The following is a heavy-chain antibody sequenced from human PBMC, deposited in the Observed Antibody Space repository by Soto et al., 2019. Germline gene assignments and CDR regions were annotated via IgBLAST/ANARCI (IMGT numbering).Heavy chain of an antibody. Sequence: QVQLVQSGAEVKKPGSSVKLSCKTSGGTFRNYAINWVRQAPGQGLEWMGGSIPVFGTANYAQTFQGRFTITADESRSTAYMELSSLRSEDTAVYYCAIPLPKQQLVRGAFDHWGQGTLVTVAS. CDR1: GGTFRNYA. J-gene: IGHJ4*02. V-gene: IGHV1-69*01. CDR3: AIPLPKQQLVRGAFDH. D-gene: IGHD6-13*01. CDR2: SIPVFGTA.